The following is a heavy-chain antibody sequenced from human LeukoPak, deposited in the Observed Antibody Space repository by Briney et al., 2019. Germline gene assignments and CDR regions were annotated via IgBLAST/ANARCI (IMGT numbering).Heavy chain of an antibody. CDR3: AKESGKFDY. CDR1: GINFADYA. V-gene: IGHV3-43*02. J-gene: IGHJ4*02. Sequence: QSGGSLSLSCVVSGINFADYAMHWVRQPPGKGLEWVSLISADGGSTFSADSVKGRFSITRDNSKNSLYLQMNSLRSDDTAMYYCAKESGKFDYWGQGTLVAVSS. CDR2: ISADGGST.